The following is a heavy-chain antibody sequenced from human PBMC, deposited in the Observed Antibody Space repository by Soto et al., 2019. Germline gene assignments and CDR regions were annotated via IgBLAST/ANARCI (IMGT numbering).Heavy chain of an antibody. CDR2: ISGSGNST. D-gene: IGHD1-7*01. Sequence: HPGGSLRLSCVASGFTFSNSVMNWVRQAPGKGLEWVSAISGSGNSTYFADSVKGRFTVSRDNSKKTLYLQLNSLRADDTAVYHCAKLIGNTHYWGRGTLVTVSS. CDR3: AKLIGNTHY. CDR1: GFTFSNSV. V-gene: IGHV3-23*01. J-gene: IGHJ4*02.